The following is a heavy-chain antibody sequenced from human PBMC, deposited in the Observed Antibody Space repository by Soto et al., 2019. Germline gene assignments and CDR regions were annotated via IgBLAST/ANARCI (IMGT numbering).Heavy chain of an antibody. CDR2: INHSGST. D-gene: IGHD5-18*01. J-gene: IGHJ6*02. CDR3: ARVGGWTIQLWPRPIDYYYYGMDV. Sequence: PSETLSLTCAVYGGSFSGYYWSWIRQPPGKGLEWIGEINHSGSTNYNPSPKSRVTISVDTSKNQFSLKLSSVTAADTAVYYCARVGGWTIQLWPRPIDYYYYGMDVWGQGTTVTVSS. CDR1: GGSFSGYY. V-gene: IGHV4-34*01.